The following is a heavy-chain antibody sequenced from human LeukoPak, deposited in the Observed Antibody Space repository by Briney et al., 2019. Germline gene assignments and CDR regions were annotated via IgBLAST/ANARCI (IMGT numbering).Heavy chain of an antibody. CDR3: AKDGPFGELLSFNWFDP. Sequence: PGGSLRLSCAASGFTFSSYAMSWARQAPGKGLEWVSAISGSGGSTYYADSVKGRFTISRDNSKNTLYLQMNSLRAEDTAVYYCAKDGPFGELLSFNWFDPGGQGTLVTVSS. D-gene: IGHD3-10*01. J-gene: IGHJ5*02. CDR2: ISGSGGST. CDR1: GFTFSSYA. V-gene: IGHV3-23*01.